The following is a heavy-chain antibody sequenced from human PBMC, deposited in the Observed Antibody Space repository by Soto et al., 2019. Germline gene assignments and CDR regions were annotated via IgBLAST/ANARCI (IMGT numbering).Heavy chain of an antibody. V-gene: IGHV3-7*01. CDR2: TTQDGSGK. Sequence: GGSLRLSCVASGLTFSSWMSWVRQASGKGLEWVAMTTQDGSGKHYVDSVKGRFTISRDSAKNSMYLQMNSLTVEDTAMYYCASLDTAMIKTAGYWGQGTQVTVSS. CDR1: GLTFSSW. CDR3: ASLDTAMIKTAGY. J-gene: IGHJ4*02. D-gene: IGHD5-18*01.